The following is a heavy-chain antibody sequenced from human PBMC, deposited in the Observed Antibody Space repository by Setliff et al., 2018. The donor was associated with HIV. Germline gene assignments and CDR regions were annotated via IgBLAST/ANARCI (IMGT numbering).Heavy chain of an antibody. V-gene: IGHV3-48*03. CDR1: GFTFSSYE. D-gene: IGHD3-10*01. J-gene: IGHJ6*02. CDR2: ISSSGNAI. CDR3: ARDAYYTLRGMDV. Sequence: LRLSCAASGFTFSSYEMNWVRQAPGKGLEWVSYISSSGNAIYYADSVKGRFTISRDNAKNSLYLQMNSLRAEDTAVYYCARDAYYTLRGMDVWGQGTTVTVSS.